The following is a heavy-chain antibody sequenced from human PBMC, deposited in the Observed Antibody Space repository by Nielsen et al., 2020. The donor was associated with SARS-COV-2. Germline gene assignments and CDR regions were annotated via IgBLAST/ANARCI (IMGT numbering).Heavy chain of an antibody. J-gene: IGHJ6*03. D-gene: IGHD6-13*01. Sequence: WIRQPPGKGLEWIGYIYYSGSTYYNPSLKSRVTISVDTSKNQFSLKLSSVTAADTAVYYCARGLPAAAGTLYYYYYYMDVWGKGTTVTVSS. CDR2: IYYSGST. V-gene: IGHV4-31*02. CDR3: ARGLPAAAGTLYYYYYYMDV.